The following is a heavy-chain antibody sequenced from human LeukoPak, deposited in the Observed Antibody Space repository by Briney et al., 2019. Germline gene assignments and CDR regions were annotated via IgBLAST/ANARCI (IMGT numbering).Heavy chain of an antibody. CDR2: IYPGDSDT. D-gene: IGHD3-3*01. J-gene: IGHJ3*02. CDR3: ARLITIFGVVKGPFDI. Sequence: GESLKISCKGSGCSFTSYWIGWVRQMPGKGLDWMGIIYPGDSDTRYSPSFQSQVTMSADKAISTAYLQWSSLKASDTAMYYCARLITIFGVVKGPFDIWGRGTLVTVSS. CDR1: GCSFTSYW. V-gene: IGHV5-51*01.